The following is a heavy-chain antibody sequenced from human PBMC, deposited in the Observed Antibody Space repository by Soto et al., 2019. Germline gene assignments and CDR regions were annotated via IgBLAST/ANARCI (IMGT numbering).Heavy chain of an antibody. J-gene: IGHJ4*02. D-gene: IGHD6-19*01. V-gene: IGHV1-3*01. Sequence: ASVKVSCKASGYTFTSYAMHWVRQAPGQRLEWMGWINAGNGNTKYSQKFQGRVTITRDTSASTAYMELGSLRSEDTAVYYCARDYSSGWYYFDYWGQGTLVTVSS. CDR1: GYTFTSYA. CDR2: INAGNGNT. CDR3: ARDYSSGWYYFDY.